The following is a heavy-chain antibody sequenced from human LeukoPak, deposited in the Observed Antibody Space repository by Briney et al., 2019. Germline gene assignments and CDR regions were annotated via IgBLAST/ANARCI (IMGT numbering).Heavy chain of an antibody. CDR3: ARDQGYTSEWLDY. V-gene: IGHV1-2*02. J-gene: IGHJ4*02. Sequence: ASVKVSCKASGYTFTVYYLHWVRQAPGQGLEWMGWINPNSGGSNYAQKFQGRVTMTRDTSISTAYMELSRLRSDDTAVYYCARDQGYTSEWLDYWGQGTLVTVSS. CDR1: GYTFTVYY. D-gene: IGHD6-19*01. CDR2: INPNSGGS.